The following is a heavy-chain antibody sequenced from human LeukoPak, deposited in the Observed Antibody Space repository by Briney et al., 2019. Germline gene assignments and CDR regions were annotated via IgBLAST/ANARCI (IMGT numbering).Heavy chain of an antibody. Sequence: GGSLRLSCVASGITFRTYGMHWVRQAPGKGLEWVAVVWHDEVTKYYADSAKGRFTISRDNSKNTLYLQMNGLRAEDTAIYYCAKDKYRDSSGTFDYWGQGTLVTVSS. J-gene: IGHJ4*02. CDR1: GITFRTYG. D-gene: IGHD3-22*01. CDR2: VWHDEVTK. V-gene: IGHV3-33*06. CDR3: AKDKYRDSSGTFDY.